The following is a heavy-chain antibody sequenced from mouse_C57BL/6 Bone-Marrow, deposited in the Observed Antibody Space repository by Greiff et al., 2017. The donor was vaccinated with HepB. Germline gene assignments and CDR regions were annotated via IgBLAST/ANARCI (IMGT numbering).Heavy chain of an antibody. V-gene: IGHV1-15*01. CDR2: IDPETGGT. J-gene: IGHJ1*03. Sequence: QVQLQQSGAELVRPGASVTLSCKASGYTFTDYEMHWVKQTPVHGLEWIGAIDPETGGTADNQKFKGKAILTAVKSSSTAYMELRSLTSEDSAVYYCTESYDGYPHWYFDVWGTGTTVTVSS. CDR3: TESYDGYPHWYFDV. CDR1: GYTFTDYE. D-gene: IGHD2-3*01.